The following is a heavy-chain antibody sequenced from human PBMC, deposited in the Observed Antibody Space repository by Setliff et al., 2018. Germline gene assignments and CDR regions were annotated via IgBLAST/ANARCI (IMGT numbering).Heavy chain of an antibody. V-gene: IGHV1-8*02. CDR2: INTNTGNP. CDR1: GYTFTSYA. J-gene: IGHJ4*02. Sequence: ASVKVSCKASGYTFTSYAMNWVRQAPGQGLEWMGWINTNTGNPTYAQGRVTMTRDTSIRTAYMELSSLTSQDTAVYYCVRASPGEEVWGQGTLVTVSS. CDR3: VRASPGEEV.